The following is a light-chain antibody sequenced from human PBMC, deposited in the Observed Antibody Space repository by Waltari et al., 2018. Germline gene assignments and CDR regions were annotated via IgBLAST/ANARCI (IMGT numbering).Light chain of an antibody. Sequence: QSALTPPPSASGSPGQSVTISCTGTSSDAGGYNSVSWYQQHPGKAPKLMIYEVSKRPSGVPDRFSGSKSGNTASLTVSGLQAEDEADYYCSSYAGSNNYVVFGGGTKLTVL. V-gene: IGLV2-8*01. CDR3: SSYAGSNNYVV. J-gene: IGLJ2*01. CDR1: SSDAGGYNS. CDR2: EVS.